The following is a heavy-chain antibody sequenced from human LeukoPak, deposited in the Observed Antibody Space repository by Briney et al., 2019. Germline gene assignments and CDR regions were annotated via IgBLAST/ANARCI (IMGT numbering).Heavy chain of an antibody. CDR2: IKSKTDGGTT. Sequence: GGSLRLSCAASGFTFSNAWMSWVRQAPGKGLEWVGRIKSKTDGGTTDYAAPVKGRFTISRDDSKNTLYLQMNSLKTEDTAVCYCTPDIVVVPAATMDVVDYWGQGTLVTVSS. J-gene: IGHJ4*02. CDR3: TPDIVVVPAATMDVVDY. D-gene: IGHD2-2*01. CDR1: GFTFSNAW. V-gene: IGHV3-15*01.